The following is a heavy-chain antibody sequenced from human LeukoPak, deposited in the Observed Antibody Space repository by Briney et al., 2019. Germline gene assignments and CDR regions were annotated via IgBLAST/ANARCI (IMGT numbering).Heavy chain of an antibody. CDR3: ARAPWVTTIYYYYGVDA. CDR2: IIPIFGTA. V-gene: IGHV1-69*06. CDR1: GGTFSSYA. J-gene: IGHJ6*04. D-gene: IGHD4-17*01. Sequence: SVKVSCKASGGTFSSYAISWVRQAPGQGLEWMGGIIPIFGTANYAQKFPGRVTIPADKSTSTAYMELSSLRSEDTAVYYCARAPWVTTIYYYYGVDAWGKGTTVTVSS.